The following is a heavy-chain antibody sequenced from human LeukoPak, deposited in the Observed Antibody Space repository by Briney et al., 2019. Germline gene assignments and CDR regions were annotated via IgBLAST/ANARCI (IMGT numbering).Heavy chain of an antibody. V-gene: IGHV3-30-3*01. Sequence: PGGSLRLSCAASGFTFSSYAMHWFGQAPGKGREWVAVISYDGSNKYYADSVKGRFTISRDNSKNTLYLQMNSLRAEDTAVYYCARETLGADAFDIWGQGTMVTVSS. CDR1: GFTFSSYA. CDR2: ISYDGSNK. J-gene: IGHJ3*02. CDR3: ARETLGADAFDI. D-gene: IGHD3-16*01.